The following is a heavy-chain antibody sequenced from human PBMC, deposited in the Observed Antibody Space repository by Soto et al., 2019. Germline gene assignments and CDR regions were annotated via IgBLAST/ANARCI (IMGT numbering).Heavy chain of an antibody. J-gene: IGHJ4*02. CDR3: ARGLRWSDYFDY. CDR1: GFTFSSYA. CDR2: ISYDGSNK. D-gene: IGHD4-17*01. Sequence: GGSLRLSCAASGFTFSSYAMHWVRQAPGKGLEWVAVISYDGSNKYYADSVKGRFTISRDNSKNTLYLQMNSLRAEDTAVYYCARGLRWSDYFDYWGQGTLVTVSS. V-gene: IGHV3-30-3*01.